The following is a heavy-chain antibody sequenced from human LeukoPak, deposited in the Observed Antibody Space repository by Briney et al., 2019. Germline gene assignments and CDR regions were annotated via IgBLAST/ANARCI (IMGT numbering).Heavy chain of an antibody. Sequence: SVKVSCKASGGTFSSYAISWVRQAPGQGLEWMGRIIPILGIANYAQKFQGRVTITADKSTSTAYMELSSLRSEDTAVYYCARSYYDSSGYYLWWGQGTLVTVSS. J-gene: IGHJ4*02. CDR2: IIPILGIA. D-gene: IGHD3-22*01. CDR3: ARSYYDSSGYYLW. V-gene: IGHV1-69*04. CDR1: GGTFSSYA.